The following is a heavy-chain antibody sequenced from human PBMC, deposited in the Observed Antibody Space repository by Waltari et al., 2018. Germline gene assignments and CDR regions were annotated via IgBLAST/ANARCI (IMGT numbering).Heavy chain of an antibody. Sequence: QVQLVQSESELKKPGASVKIACKASGYTFTNFAIDWLRQAPGHGLEWMGWISTATGNPTYARDFTGRFDFSLDTSVSTAYLQISSLKTEDTAVYFCARDRVVGATDWGYRGQGTLVTVSS. CDR3: ARDRVVGATDWGY. J-gene: IGHJ4*02. CDR2: ISTATGNP. D-gene: IGHD1-26*01. CDR1: GYTFTNFA. V-gene: IGHV7-4-1*02.